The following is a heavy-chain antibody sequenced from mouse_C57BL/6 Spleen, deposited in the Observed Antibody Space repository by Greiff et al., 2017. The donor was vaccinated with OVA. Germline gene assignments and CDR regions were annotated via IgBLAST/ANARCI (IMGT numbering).Heavy chain of an antibody. CDR2: IDPSDSYT. V-gene: IGHV1-59*01. CDR3: ARFHYDGYPY. D-gene: IGHD2-3*01. J-gene: IGHJ3*01. Sequence: VQLQQPGAELVRPGTSVKLSCKASGYTFTSYWMHWVKQRPGQGLEWIGVIDPSDSYTNYNQKFKGKATLTVDTSSSTAYMQLSSLTSEDSAVYYCARFHYDGYPYWGQGTLVTVSA. CDR1: GYTFTSYW.